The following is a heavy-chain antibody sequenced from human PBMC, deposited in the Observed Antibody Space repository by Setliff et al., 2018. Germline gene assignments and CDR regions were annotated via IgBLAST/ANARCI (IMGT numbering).Heavy chain of an antibody. CDR2: IYYSGST. J-gene: IGHJ3*02. Sequence: SETLSLTCTVSGGSISSHYWSWIRQPPGKGLEWIGSIYYSGSTNYNPSLKSRVTISVDTSKNQVSLKLSSVTAADTAVYYCARGKTFFGAFIRAFDIWGQGRMVT. CDR3: ARGKTFFGAFIRAFDI. D-gene: IGHD3-3*01. V-gene: IGHV4-59*11. CDR1: GGSISSHY.